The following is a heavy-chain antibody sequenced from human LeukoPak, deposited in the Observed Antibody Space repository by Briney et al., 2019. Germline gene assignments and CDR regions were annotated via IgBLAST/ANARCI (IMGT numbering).Heavy chain of an antibody. CDR3: AKTEYCGGDCYSGEIDY. CDR2: ISGRGGST. J-gene: IGHJ4*02. D-gene: IGHD2-21*02. Sequence: GGSLRLSCAASGFTFSSYAMSWVRQAPGKGLEWVSAISGRGGSTYYADSVKGRFTISRDNSKNTLYLQMNSLRAEDTAVYYCAKTEYCGGDCYSGEIDYWGQGTLVTVSS. V-gene: IGHV3-23*01. CDR1: GFTFSSYA.